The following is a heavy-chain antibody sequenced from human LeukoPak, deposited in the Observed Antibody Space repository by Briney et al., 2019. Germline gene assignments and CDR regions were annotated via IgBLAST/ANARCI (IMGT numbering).Heavy chain of an antibody. J-gene: IGHJ6*02. Sequence: GGSLRLSCAASGFTFSSYGMHWVRQAPGKGLECVSVISGNGGNTYYANSVKGRFTISRDNSKNTLYLQMGSLRVEDMAVYYCARDLDYYGSGSSIHWYYGMDVWGQGSTVTVSS. CDR1: GFTFSSYG. CDR3: ARDLDYYGSGSSIHWYYGMDV. CDR2: ISGNGGNT. D-gene: IGHD3-10*01. V-gene: IGHV3-64*01.